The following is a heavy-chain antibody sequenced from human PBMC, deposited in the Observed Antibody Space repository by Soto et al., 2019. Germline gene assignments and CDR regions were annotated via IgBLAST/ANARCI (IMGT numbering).Heavy chain of an antibody. Sequence: SETLSLTCTVSGGSISSYYWSWIRQPPGKGLEWIGYIYYSGSTNYNPSLKSRVTISVDTSKNQFSLKLSSVTAADTAVYYCAGILQTGLLDDAFDIWGQGTMVTVSS. J-gene: IGHJ3*02. V-gene: IGHV4-59*01. CDR3: AGILQTGLLDDAFDI. CDR1: GGSISSYY. CDR2: IYYSGST. D-gene: IGHD3-3*01.